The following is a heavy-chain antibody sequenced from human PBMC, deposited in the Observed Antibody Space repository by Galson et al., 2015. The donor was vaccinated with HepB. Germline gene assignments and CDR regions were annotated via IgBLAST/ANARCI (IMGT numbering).Heavy chain of an antibody. D-gene: IGHD4-17*01. CDR3: AAGGYDHGDYAWFDP. CDR2: INPSGGST. CDR1: GYTFTSYY. J-gene: IGHJ5*02. Sequence: SVKVSCKASGYTFTSYYMHWVRQAPGQGLEWMGIINPSGGSTSYAQKFQGRVTMTRDTSTSTVYMELSSLRSEDTAVYYCAAGGYDHGDYAWFDPWGQGTLVTVSS. V-gene: IGHV1-46*03.